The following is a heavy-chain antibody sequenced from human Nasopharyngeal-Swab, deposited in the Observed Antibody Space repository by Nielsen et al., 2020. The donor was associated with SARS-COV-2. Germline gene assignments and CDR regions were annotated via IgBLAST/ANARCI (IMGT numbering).Heavy chain of an antibody. D-gene: IGHD1-26*01. Sequence: ASVKVSCKVSGYTLTELSMHWVRQAPGKGLEWMGGFDPEDGETIYAQKFQGRVTMTEDTSTDTAYMGLSSLRSEDTAVYYCATDPGPRVRLGQNWFDPWGQGTLVTVSS. CDR3: ATDPGPRVRLGQNWFDP. CDR2: FDPEDGET. J-gene: IGHJ5*02. CDR1: GYTLTELS. V-gene: IGHV1-24*01.